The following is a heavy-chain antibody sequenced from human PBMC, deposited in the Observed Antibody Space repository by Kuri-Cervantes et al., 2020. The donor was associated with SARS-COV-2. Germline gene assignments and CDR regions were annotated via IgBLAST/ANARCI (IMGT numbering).Heavy chain of an antibody. CDR3: AKAPLLASSGSYCDY. CDR2: ISYDGSNK. V-gene: IGHV3-30*18. CDR1: GFTFSSYG. Sequence: GESLKISCAASGFTFSSYGMHWVRQAPGKGLEWVAVISYDGSNKYYADSVKGRFTISRDNSKNTLYLQMNSLRAEDTAVYYCAKAPLLASSGSYCDYWGLGTLVTVSS. D-gene: IGHD1-26*01. J-gene: IGHJ4*02.